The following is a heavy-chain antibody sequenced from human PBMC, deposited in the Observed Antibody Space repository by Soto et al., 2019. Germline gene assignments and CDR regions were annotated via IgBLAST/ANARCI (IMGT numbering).Heavy chain of an antibody. CDR3: AKDYLHLVWGGPGSPSYYFDY. V-gene: IGHV3-23*01. CDR2: ISGSGGST. D-gene: IGHD3-16*01. CDR1: GFTFSSYA. Sequence: PGGLLRLSCAASGFTFSSYAMSLVRQAPGKGLEWVSAISGSGGSTYYADSVKGRFTISRDNSKNTLYLQMNSLRAEDTAVYYCAKDYLHLVWGGPGSPSYYFDYWGQGTLVTVSS. J-gene: IGHJ4*02.